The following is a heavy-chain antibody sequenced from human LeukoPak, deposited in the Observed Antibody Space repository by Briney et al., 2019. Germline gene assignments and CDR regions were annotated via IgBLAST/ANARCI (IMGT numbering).Heavy chain of an antibody. CDR2: IYYSGST. J-gene: IGHJ4*02. D-gene: IGHD2-8*01. CDR1: GGSISSGGYY. Sequence: SETLSLTCTVSGGSISSGGYYWSWIRQHPGKGLEWIGYIYYSGSTYYNPSLKSRVTISVDTSKNQFSLKLSSVTAADTAVYYCARVAGVAVRKYFDYWGQGTLVTVSS. V-gene: IGHV4-31*03. CDR3: ARVAGVAVRKYFDY.